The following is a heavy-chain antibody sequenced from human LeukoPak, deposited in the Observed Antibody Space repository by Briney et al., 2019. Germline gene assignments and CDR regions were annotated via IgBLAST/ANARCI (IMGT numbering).Heavy chain of an antibody. V-gene: IGHV3-43*02. J-gene: IGHJ5*02. CDR1: GSTFDDYA. CDR3: AREGSSWYSP. CDR2: ISGDGGST. Sequence: GGSLRLSCAASGSTFDDYAMHWVRQAPGKGLEWVSLISGDGGSTYYADSVKGRFTISRDNAKNSLYLQMNSLRAEDTAVYYCAREGSSWYSPWGQGTLVTVSS. D-gene: IGHD6-13*01.